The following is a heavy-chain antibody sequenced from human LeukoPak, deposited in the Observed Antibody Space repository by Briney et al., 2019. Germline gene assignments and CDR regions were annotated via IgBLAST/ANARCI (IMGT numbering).Heavy chain of an antibody. J-gene: IGHJ4*02. V-gene: IGHV3-23*01. Sequence: GGSLRLSCAASGFTFSSYAMSWVRQAPGKGLEWVSAISGSGGSTYYADSVKGWFTISRDNSKNTLYLQMNSLRAEDTAVYYCAKDHYYDSSGYYYEDGYFDYWGQGTLVTVSS. D-gene: IGHD3-22*01. CDR1: GFTFSSYA. CDR3: AKDHYYDSSGYYYEDGYFDY. CDR2: ISGSGGST.